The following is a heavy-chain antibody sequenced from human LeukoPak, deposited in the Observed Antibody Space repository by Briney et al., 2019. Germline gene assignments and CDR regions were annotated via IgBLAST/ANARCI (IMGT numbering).Heavy chain of an antibody. CDR3: AKGPKENWYFDL. Sequence: GGSLRLSCAASGFTFSSYAMHWVRQAPGKGLEWVAVISYDGSNKYYADSVKGRFTISRDNDKNSVHLQMNSLRPEDMAVYYCAKGPKENWYFDLWGRGTLVTVSS. CDR2: ISYDGSNK. CDR1: GFTFSSYA. J-gene: IGHJ2*01. V-gene: IGHV3-30*04.